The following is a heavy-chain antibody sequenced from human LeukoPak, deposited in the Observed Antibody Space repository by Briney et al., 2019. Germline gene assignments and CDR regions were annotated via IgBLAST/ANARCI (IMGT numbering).Heavy chain of an antibody. Sequence: PSETLSLTCSVSGGSISGHYWSWIRQSPGKGLEWIGYIYYSGTTNYNPSLKSRVTISVDTSKNQFSLNLNSVTAADTAVYYCARAGVSMVRIDYWGQGTLVTVSS. V-gene: IGHV4-59*11. J-gene: IGHJ4*02. CDR1: GGSISGHY. CDR2: IYYSGTT. D-gene: IGHD3-10*01. CDR3: ARAGVSMVRIDY.